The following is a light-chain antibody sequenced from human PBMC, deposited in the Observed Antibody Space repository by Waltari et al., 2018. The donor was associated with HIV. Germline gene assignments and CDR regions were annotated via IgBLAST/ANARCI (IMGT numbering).Light chain of an antibody. V-gene: IGKV2-28*01. Sequence: IVLTQSPVSLPVIPGEPASISCRSSQNLLHSNGNNYLEWYMLKPGRSPQRLIYLSSNRASGVPDRLSGSGSGTDFTLRISRVAAEDVGVYYCMQSLQSPWTFGQGTKV. CDR3: MQSLQSPWT. CDR1: QNLLHSNGNNY. J-gene: IGKJ1*01. CDR2: LSS.